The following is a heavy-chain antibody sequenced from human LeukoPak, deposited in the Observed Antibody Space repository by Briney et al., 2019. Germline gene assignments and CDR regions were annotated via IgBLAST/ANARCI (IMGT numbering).Heavy chain of an antibody. V-gene: IGHV5-51*01. CDR2: IYPGDSDT. CDR3: ARTSITISGVGGVAFDI. D-gene: IGHD3-3*01. J-gene: IGHJ3*02. Sequence: LGESLKISCKGSGYSFTSYWIGWVRQMPGKGLEWMGIIYPGDSDTRYSPSFQGQVTISADKSISTAYLQWSSLKASDTAMYYCARTSITISGVGGVAFDIWGQGTMVTVSS. CDR1: GYSFTSYW.